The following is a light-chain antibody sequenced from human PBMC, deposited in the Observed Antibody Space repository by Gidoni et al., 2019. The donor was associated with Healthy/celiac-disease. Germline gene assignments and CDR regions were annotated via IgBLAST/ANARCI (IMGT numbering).Light chain of an antibody. CDR1: QGISSY. J-gene: IGKJ2*01. V-gene: IGKV1-8*01. CDR3: QQYYSYPRT. CDR2: AAS. Sequence: AIRMTQSPSSFSASTGDRVTITCLASQGISSYLAWYQQKPGKAPKLLIYAASTLQSGFPSRFSGSGSGTDFTLTISCLQSEDFATYYCQQYYSYPRTFGQGTKLEIK.